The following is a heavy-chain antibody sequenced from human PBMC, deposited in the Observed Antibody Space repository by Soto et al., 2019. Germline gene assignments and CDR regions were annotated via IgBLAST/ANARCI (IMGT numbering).Heavy chain of an antibody. V-gene: IGHV3-66*01. J-gene: IGHJ4*02. Sequence: PGVTLRVSCAASGFTVSKSHMSWLRQGPGKGLEWISVIYSAGSADFADSVKGRFTISRDNSKNTLYLQMSSLRAEDTAVYYCARVHRSSYHYFDYLGQGTLVTVAS. CDR1: GFTVSKSH. D-gene: IGHD5-18*01. CDR2: IYSAGSA. CDR3: ARVHRSSYHYFDY.